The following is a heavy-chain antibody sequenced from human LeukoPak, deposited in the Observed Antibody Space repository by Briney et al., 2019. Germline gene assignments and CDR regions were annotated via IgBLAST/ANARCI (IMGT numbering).Heavy chain of an antibody. V-gene: IGHV3-66*04. J-gene: IGHJ5*02. D-gene: IGHD6-13*01. Sequence: GGSLRLSCAASGFTFSTYWMGWVRQAPGKGLEWVSVIYSGGSTYYADSVKGRLTISRDNSKNTLYLQMNSLRAEDTAVYYCARHQAENWFDPWGQGTLVTVSS. CDR1: GFTFSTYW. CDR3: ARHQAENWFDP. CDR2: IYSGGST.